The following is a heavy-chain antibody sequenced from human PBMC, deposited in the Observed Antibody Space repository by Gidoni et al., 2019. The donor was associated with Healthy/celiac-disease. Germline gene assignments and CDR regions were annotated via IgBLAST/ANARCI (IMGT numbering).Heavy chain of an antibody. CDR3: ARDRKFGY. D-gene: IGHD3-10*01. CDR2: IYYSGST. CDR1: GGSISSSSYY. V-gene: IGHV4-39*07. Sequence: QLKLQESGPGLVKPSETLALTCTVSGGSISSSSYYWGWIRQPPGKGLEWIGSIYYSGSTYYNPSLKSRVTISVDTSKNQFSLKLSPVTAADTAVYYCARDRKFGYWGQGTLVTVSS. J-gene: IGHJ4*02.